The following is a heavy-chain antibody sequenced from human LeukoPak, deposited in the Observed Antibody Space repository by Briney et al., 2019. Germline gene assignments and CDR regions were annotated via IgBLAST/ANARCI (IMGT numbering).Heavy chain of an antibody. D-gene: IGHD2-2*01. CDR1: GYTFTSYG. V-gene: IGHV1-18*01. CDR2: ITGYTCNT. CDR3: AREGHGSSTVCYDPYNWFDP. Sequence: ASVKVSCKASGYTFTSYGISWVRQAPGQGLEWMGWITGYTCNTNYAQKLQGRVTMTTDTSTSTAYMELRSLGSDETAVYYCAREGHGSSTVCYDPYNWFDPWGQGTLVTVSS. J-gene: IGHJ5*02.